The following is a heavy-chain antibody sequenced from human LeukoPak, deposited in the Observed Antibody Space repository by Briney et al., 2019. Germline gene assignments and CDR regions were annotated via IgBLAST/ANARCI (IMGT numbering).Heavy chain of an antibody. J-gene: IGHJ4*02. CDR3: ARDSYRWQQLVHDY. V-gene: IGHV3-7*01. Sequence: PEGSLRLSCAASGFTLSSYWMSWVRQAPGKGLEWVANIKQDGSDKYYVDSVKGRFTISRDNAKNSLYLQMNSLRAEDTAVYYCARDSYRWQQLVHDYWGQGTLVTVSS. CDR1: GFTLSSYW. CDR2: IKQDGSDK. D-gene: IGHD6-13*01.